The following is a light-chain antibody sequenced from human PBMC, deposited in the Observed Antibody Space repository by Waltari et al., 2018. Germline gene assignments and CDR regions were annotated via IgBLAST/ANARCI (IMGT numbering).Light chain of an antibody. V-gene: IGKV1-6*01. Sequence: ATHMTQSPSSLSASVGDRVTITCRASQGIRNDLGWYQQKPGRAPKLLIYAASNLQSEVPSRFSDRGSGTDFTLTISSLQPEDFATYYCLQDYGYPLSFGGGTKVEIK. J-gene: IGKJ4*01. CDR2: AAS. CDR3: LQDYGYPLS. CDR1: QGIRND.